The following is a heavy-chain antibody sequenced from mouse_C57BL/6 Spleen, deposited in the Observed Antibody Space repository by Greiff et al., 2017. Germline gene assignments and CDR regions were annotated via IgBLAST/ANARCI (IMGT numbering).Heavy chain of an antibody. CDR1: GYTFTSYW. CDR3: ARRGATMSTTYFDY. CDR2: IHPNSGST. J-gene: IGHJ2*01. D-gene: IGHD2-4*01. V-gene: IGHV1-64*01. Sequence: QVQLQQPGAELVKPGASVTLSCKASGYTFTSYWMHWVKQRPGQGLEWIGMIHPNSGSTNYNEKFKSKATLTVDKSSSTAYMQLSSLTSEDSAVYYCARRGATMSTTYFDYWGQGTTLTVSS.